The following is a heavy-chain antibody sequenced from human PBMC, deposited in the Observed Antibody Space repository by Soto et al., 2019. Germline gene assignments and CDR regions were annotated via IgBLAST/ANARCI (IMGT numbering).Heavy chain of an antibody. CDR1: GYTFTDYF. D-gene: IGHD2-2*01. Sequence: VEMVQSGAEVKKPGASVRVSCKASGYTFTDYFIHWVRQAPGQGLEWMGWINPNSGGTNYAQKFQGSGTMTRDTSITPAYLEPSRLRSDDTATYYCARDTKIPANAIHDGRWGQGTLVTVSS. J-gene: IGHJ4*02. V-gene: IGHV1-2*02. CDR3: ARDTKIPANAIHDGR. CDR2: INPNSGGT.